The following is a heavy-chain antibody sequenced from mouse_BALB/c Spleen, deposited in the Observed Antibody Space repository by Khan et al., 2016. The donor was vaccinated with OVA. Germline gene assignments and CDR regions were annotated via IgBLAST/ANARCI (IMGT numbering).Heavy chain of an antibody. CDR2: ISDGGSYT. Sequence: EVELVESGGGLVKPGGSLKLSCAASGFTFSDYYMYWVRQTPGKRLEWVATISDGGSYTYYPDSVKGRVTISRDDAKNNLYLQISSLKSEDTAMYYCAREGYGGLDYWGQGTLVTVSA. D-gene: IGHD1-1*02. CDR1: GFTFSDYY. J-gene: IGHJ3*01. CDR3: AREGYGGLDY. V-gene: IGHV5-4*02.